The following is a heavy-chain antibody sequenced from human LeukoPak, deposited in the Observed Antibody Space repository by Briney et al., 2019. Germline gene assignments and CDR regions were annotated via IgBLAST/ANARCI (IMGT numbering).Heavy chain of an antibody. Sequence: GGSLRLSCAASGFTFSSYAMSWVRQAPGKGLEWVSAISGSGGSTYYADSVKGRFTISRDNSKNTLYLQMNSLGAEDTAVYYCAKYSSSWYVAAFDYWGQGTLVTVSS. D-gene: IGHD6-13*01. CDR1: GFTFSSYA. J-gene: IGHJ4*02. V-gene: IGHV3-23*01. CDR3: AKYSSSWYVAAFDY. CDR2: ISGSGGST.